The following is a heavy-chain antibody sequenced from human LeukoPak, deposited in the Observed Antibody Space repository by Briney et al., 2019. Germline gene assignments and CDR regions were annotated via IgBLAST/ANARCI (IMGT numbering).Heavy chain of an antibody. D-gene: IGHD3-22*01. CDR1: GFTFSSYE. CDR3: AREADSGGYRPDY. Sequence: GGSLRLSCAGSGFTFSSYEMQWVRQAPGKGLEWVSYISGGSRTLYADSVKGRFTISRDNAKNSVYLQMDKLRAEDTAVYYCAREADSGGYRPDYWGQGVLVTVSS. V-gene: IGHV3-48*03. J-gene: IGHJ4*02. CDR2: ISGGSRTL.